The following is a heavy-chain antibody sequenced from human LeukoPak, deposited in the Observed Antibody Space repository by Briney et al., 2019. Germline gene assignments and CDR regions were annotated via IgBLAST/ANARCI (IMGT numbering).Heavy chain of an antibody. Sequence: ASVKVPCKASGYTFTGYYMHWVRQAPGQGLEWMGWINPNSGGTNYAQKFQGRVTMTRDTSISTAYMELSRLRSDDTAVYYCARVATGTALIDYYYYMDVWGKGTTVTVSS. CDR2: INPNSGGT. D-gene: IGHD1-1*01. CDR1: GYTFTGYY. J-gene: IGHJ6*03. V-gene: IGHV1-2*02. CDR3: ARVATGTALIDYYYYMDV.